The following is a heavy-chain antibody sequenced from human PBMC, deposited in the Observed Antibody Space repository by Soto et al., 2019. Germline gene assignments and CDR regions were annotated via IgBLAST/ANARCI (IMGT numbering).Heavy chain of an antibody. CDR2: IYHSGST. J-gene: IGHJ6*02. CDR3: ARLPSYIQTAYYYGMDV. CDR1: GGSIRSGGYY. D-gene: IGHD1-1*01. Sequence: QVQLQESGPGLVKPSQTLSLTCTVSGGSIRSGGYYWSWIRQHPGKGLEWIGYIYHSGSTYYNPSLKSRVTIPVDTSKNQCSLKLSSVTAADTAVYYCARLPSYIQTAYYYGMDVWGQGTTVTVSS. V-gene: IGHV4-31*03.